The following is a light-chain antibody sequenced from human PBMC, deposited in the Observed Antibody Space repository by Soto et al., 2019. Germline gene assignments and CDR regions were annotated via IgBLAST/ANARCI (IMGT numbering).Light chain of an antibody. CDR2: EVS. V-gene: IGLV2-14*01. Sequence: QSALTQPASVSGSPGQSITISCTGTSSDVGGYNYVSWYQQHPAKAPKLMIYEVSNRPSGVSHRFSGSKSGNTASLTISGXXAEDXADYYCFSYTTSSTLVFGGGTKLTVL. CDR1: SSDVGGYNY. J-gene: IGLJ3*02. CDR3: FSYTTSSTLV.